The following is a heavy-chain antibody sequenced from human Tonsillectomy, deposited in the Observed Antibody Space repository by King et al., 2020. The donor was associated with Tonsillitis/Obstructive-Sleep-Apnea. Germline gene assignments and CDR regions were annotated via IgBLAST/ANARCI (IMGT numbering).Heavy chain of an antibody. CDR1: GFTFSNYV. V-gene: IGHV3-23*04. CDR3: AKSFQGGYGD. D-gene: IGHD3-16*01. CDR2: ISAGGGST. Sequence: VKLVESGGGLEQPGGSLGLSCAASGFTFSNYVMSWVRQAPGKGLEWVSAISAGGGSTYYADSVKGRFTISRDNSKNTVYLQMNGLRVEDTALYYCAKSFQGGYGDWGQGTLVTVSS. J-gene: IGHJ4*02.